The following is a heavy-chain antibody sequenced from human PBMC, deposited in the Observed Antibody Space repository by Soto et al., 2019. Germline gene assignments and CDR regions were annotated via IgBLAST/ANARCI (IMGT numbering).Heavy chain of an antibody. CDR1: GGSISGSY. D-gene: IGHD6-19*01. Sequence: SETLSLTCTVSGGSISGSYWSWIRQSPGKGLEWLGYVYYTGSTNYSPSLRSRVSISVDTSKNEFSLRLSSVTAADTAVYFCARSVAVPGAHIDYWGQGTQVTVSS. J-gene: IGHJ4*02. CDR3: ARSVAVPGAHIDY. CDR2: VYYTGST. V-gene: IGHV4-59*01.